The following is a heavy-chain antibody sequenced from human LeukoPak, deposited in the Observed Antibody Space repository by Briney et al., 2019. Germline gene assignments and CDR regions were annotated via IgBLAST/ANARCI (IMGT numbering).Heavy chain of an antibody. D-gene: IGHD6-13*01. CDR3: ARHSSRDAFDI. V-gene: IGHV4-39*01. Sequence: SETLSLACTVSGYSISTTSYYWGWIRQPPGKGLEWIGSIYYTGITFYNASLNSRVTISVETSKNQFSLELNSVTAADTALYYCARHSSRDAFDIWGQGTMVTVSS. CDR2: IYYTGIT. J-gene: IGHJ3*02. CDR1: GYSISTTSYY.